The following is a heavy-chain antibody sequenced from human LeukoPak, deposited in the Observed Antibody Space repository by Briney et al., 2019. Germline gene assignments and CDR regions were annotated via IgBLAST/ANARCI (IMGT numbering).Heavy chain of an antibody. V-gene: IGHV3-30*04. CDR3: ARDRESYGDYPYYYYMDV. CDR1: GFTFSSYA. J-gene: IGHJ6*03. Sequence: GGSLRLSCAASGFTFSSYAMHWVRQAPGKGLEWVAVIPYDGSNKYYADSVKGRFTISRDNSKNTLYLQMNSLRAEDTAVYYCARDRESYGDYPYYYYMDVWGKGTTVTVSS. D-gene: IGHD4-17*01. CDR2: IPYDGSNK.